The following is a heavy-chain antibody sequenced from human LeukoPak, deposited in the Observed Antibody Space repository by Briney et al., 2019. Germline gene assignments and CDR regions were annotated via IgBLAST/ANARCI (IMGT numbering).Heavy chain of an antibody. Sequence: SETLPLTCTVSGGSISTYYWSWIRQPPGKGLEWIAYIDYRGSTTYNPSLRSRVTISVDTSKNQFSLKLSSVTAADTAVYYCARASPIFGVVIQRYYYYCGMDVWGQGTTVTVSS. V-gene: IGHV4-59*12. CDR2: IDYRGST. CDR3: ARASPIFGVVIQRYYYYCGMDV. J-gene: IGHJ6*02. D-gene: IGHD3-3*01. CDR1: GGSISTYY.